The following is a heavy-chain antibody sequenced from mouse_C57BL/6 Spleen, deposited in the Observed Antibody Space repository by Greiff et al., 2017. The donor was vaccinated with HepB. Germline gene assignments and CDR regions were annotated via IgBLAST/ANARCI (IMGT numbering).Heavy chain of an antibody. Sequence: QVQLQQSGAELVKPGASVKLSCKASGYTFTSYWMQWVKQRPGQGLEWIGEIDPSDSYTNYNQKFKGKATLTVDTSSSTAYMQLSSLTSEDSAVYYCARRGIYGSSGGNFDVWGTGTTVTVSS. CDR2: IDPSDSYT. J-gene: IGHJ1*03. D-gene: IGHD1-1*01. V-gene: IGHV1-50*01. CDR1: GYTFTSYW. CDR3: ARRGIYGSSGGNFDV.